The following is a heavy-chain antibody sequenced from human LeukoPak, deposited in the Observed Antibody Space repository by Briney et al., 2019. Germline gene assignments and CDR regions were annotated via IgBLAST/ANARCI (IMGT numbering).Heavy chain of an antibody. Sequence: PSETLSLTCAVYGGSFSGYYWSWIRQPPGKGLEWIGEINHSGSTNYNPSLKSRVTMSLDTSKNQFSLKLSSVTAADPAVYYCARDENGYVWGSFRAWGQGTLVSVSS. CDR1: GGSFSGYY. D-gene: IGHD3-16*02. CDR3: ARDENGYVWGSFRA. CDR2: INHSGST. J-gene: IGHJ5*02. V-gene: IGHV4-34*01.